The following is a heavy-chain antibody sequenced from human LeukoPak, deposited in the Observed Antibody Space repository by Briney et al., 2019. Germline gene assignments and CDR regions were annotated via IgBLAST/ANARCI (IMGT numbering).Heavy chain of an antibody. CDR1: GFTLSSHT. Sequence: GGSLRLSCAASGFTLSSHTMNWVRQAPGRGLEWVSAISTNDIQYADSVKGRFTISRDNAKNSLYLQMDSLRAEDTAVYYCASLPTAASYMDVWGKGATVTVSS. V-gene: IGHV3-21*01. CDR2: ISTNDI. D-gene: IGHD6-25*01. CDR3: ASLPTAASYMDV. J-gene: IGHJ6*03.